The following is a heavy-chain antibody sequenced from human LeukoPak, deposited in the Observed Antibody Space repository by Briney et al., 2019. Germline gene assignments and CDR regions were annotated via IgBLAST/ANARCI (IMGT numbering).Heavy chain of an antibody. D-gene: IGHD2-2*01. Sequence: GPVKVSCKASGYTFTSYGISWVRQAPGQGLEWMGWISGNNDNPNYGQKFQGRFTVTTDSSTSTAYMELRNLRSDDTAVYYCARDGTSTDDYWGQGTLVTVSS. CDR3: ARDGTSTDDY. CDR2: ISGNNDNP. CDR1: GYTFTSYG. J-gene: IGHJ4*02. V-gene: IGHV1-18*01.